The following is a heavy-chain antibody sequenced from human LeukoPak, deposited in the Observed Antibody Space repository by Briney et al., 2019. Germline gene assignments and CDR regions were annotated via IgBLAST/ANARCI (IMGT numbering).Heavy chain of an antibody. D-gene: IGHD6-13*01. CDR2: VYYSGST. CDR3: ARFLQSRGYSSSWGYYFDY. CDR1: GGSITNYY. V-gene: IGHV4-59*01. J-gene: IGHJ4*02. Sequence: SETLSLTCTVSGGSITNYYWSWIRQPPGKGLEWIGYVYYSGSTNYNPSLKSRVTMSADTSKNQFSLKLSSVTAADTAVYYCARFLQSRGYSSSWGYYFDYWGQGTLVTVSS.